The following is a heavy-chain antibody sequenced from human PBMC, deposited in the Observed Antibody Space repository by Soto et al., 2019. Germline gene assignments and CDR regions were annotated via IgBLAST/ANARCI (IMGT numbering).Heavy chain of an antibody. D-gene: IGHD3-16*01. V-gene: IGHV3-30-3*01. CDR1: GFTFSSYA. Sequence: QVQLVESGGGVVQPGRSLRLSCAASGFTFSSYAMHWVRQAPGKGLEWVTLISSDGSNKYYADSVKGRFTISRDNAKNSLYLQMNSLRDEDTAVYYCARGLKRGVGGYAPYFDYWGQGTLVTVSS. J-gene: IGHJ4*02. CDR3: ARGLKRGVGGYAPYFDY. CDR2: ISSDGSNK.